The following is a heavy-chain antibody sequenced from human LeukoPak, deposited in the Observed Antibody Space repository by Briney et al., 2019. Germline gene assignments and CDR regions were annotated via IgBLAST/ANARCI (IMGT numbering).Heavy chain of an antibody. J-gene: IGHJ4*02. CDR2: ISYDGSNK. Sequence: SCKASGGTFSSYAMHWVRQAPGKGLEWVAVISYDGSNKYYADSVKGRFTISRDNSKNTLYLQMNSLRAEDTAVYYCARDLMLSGYDFWSGYCLDYWGQGTLVTVSS. CDR3: ARDLMLSGYDFWSGYCLDY. CDR1: GGTFSSYA. V-gene: IGHV3-30*04. D-gene: IGHD3-3*01.